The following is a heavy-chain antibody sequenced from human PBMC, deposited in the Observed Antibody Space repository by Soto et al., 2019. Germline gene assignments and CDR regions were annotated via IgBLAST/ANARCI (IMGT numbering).Heavy chain of an antibody. CDR2: IYPGDSDT. CDR3: AASIFYYGMDV. V-gene: IGHV5-51*01. J-gene: IGHJ6*02. Sequence: PGETLKISCKGSGYTFTNYWIGWVRQMPGKGLEWMGIIYPGDSDTKYNPSFQGQVTISADKSITTTYLQWSSLKASDTAIYYCAASIFYYGMDVWGQGTTVTVS. CDR1: GYTFTNYW.